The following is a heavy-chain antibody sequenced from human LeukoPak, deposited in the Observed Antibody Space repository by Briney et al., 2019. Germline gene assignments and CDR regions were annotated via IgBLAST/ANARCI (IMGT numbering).Heavy chain of an antibody. CDR2: IVVGSGNT. CDR3: AALLGYYYDSSGLPIDP. V-gene: IGHV1-58*02. D-gene: IGHD3-22*01. CDR1: GFTFTSSA. J-gene: IGHJ5*02. Sequence: SVKVSCKASGFTFTSSAMQWVRQARGQRLEWIGWIVVGSGNTNYAQKFQERVTITRDMSTSTAYMELGSLRSEDTAVYYCAALLGYYYDSSGLPIDPWGQGTLVTVSS.